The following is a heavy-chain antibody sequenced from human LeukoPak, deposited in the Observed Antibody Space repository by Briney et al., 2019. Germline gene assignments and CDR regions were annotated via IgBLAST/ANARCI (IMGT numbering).Heavy chain of an antibody. CDR3: AGIGPYYYYYMDV. CDR2: IYSGGST. D-gene: IGHD2-21*01. V-gene: IGHV3-53*01. Sequence: GGSLRLSCAASGFTVSSNYMSWVRQAPGKGLEWVSVIYSGGSTYYADSVKGRFTISRDNSKNTLYLQMNSLRAEDTAVYYCAGIGPYYYYYMDVWAKGPRSPSP. CDR1: GFTVSSNY. J-gene: IGHJ6*03.